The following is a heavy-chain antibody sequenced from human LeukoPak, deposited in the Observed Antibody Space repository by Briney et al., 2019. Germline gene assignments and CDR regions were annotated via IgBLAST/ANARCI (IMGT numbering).Heavy chain of an antibody. J-gene: IGHJ4*02. Sequence: GASVKVSCKASGYTFTCYDINWVRQATGQGLEWMGWMNPNSGNTGYAQKFQGRVTMTRNTSISTVYMELSSLRSEDTAVYYCARDRIAAAALPPWDYWGQGTLVTVSS. CDR2: MNPNSGNT. D-gene: IGHD6-13*01. CDR3: ARDRIAAAALPPWDY. V-gene: IGHV1-8*01. CDR1: GYTFTCYD.